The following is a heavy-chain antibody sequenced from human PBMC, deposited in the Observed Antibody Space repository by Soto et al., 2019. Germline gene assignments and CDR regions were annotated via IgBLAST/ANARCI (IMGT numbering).Heavy chain of an antibody. V-gene: IGHV4-39*02. J-gene: IGHJ5*02. D-gene: IGHD3-10*01. CDR2: VYYGGRS. CDR1: SAPVSSTTYT. CDR3: ARDPGSGSYYGWFDP. Sequence: SETLSLTCTVSSAPVSSTTYTWGWTRQPPGKGLEWVASVYYGGRSYYNPTLNSRVTISVDTSKNQLSLKMTSVTAADTAVYYCARDPGSGSYYGWFDPWGQGTLVT.